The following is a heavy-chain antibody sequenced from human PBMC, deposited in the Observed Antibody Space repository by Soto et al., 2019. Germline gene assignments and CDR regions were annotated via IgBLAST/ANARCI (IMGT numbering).Heavy chain of an antibody. D-gene: IGHD6-13*01. Sequence: VQLLESGGGLVQPGGSLRLSCAASGFTFSSYAMSWVRQAPGKGLEWVSAISGSGGSTYYADSVKGRFTISRDNSKNTLYLQMNSLRAEDTAVYYCAKGSDSSSWQIMYYFDYWGQGTLVTVSS. CDR1: GFTFSSYA. J-gene: IGHJ4*02. V-gene: IGHV3-23*01. CDR2: ISGSGGST. CDR3: AKGSDSSSWQIMYYFDY.